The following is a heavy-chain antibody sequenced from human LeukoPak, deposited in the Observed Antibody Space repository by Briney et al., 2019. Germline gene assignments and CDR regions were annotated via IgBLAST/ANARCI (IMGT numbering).Heavy chain of an antibody. D-gene: IGHD3-10*01. CDR2: IYHSGST. Sequence: SETLSLTCTVSGYSISSGYYWGWIRQPPGKGLEWIGSIYHSGSTYYNPSLKSRVTISVDTSKNQFSLKLSSVTAADTAVYYCARGVLTMVRGAPTGWFNPWGQGTLVTVSS. V-gene: IGHV4-38-2*02. CDR1: GYSISSGYY. J-gene: IGHJ5*02. CDR3: ARGVLTMVRGAPTGWFNP.